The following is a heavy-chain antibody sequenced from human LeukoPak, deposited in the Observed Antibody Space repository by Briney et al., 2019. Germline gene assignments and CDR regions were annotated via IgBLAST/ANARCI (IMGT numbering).Heavy chain of an antibody. CDR3: AREEGPLNYYDSSGPIGFDY. CDR1: GYTLTELS. V-gene: IGHV1-24*01. J-gene: IGHJ4*02. CDR2: FDPEDGET. D-gene: IGHD3-22*01. Sequence: ASVKVSCKVSGYTLTELSMHWVRQAPGKGLEWMGGFDPEDGETIYAQKFQGRVTITADKSTSTAYMELSSLRSEDTAVYYCAREEGPLNYYDSSGPIGFDYWGQGTLVTVSS.